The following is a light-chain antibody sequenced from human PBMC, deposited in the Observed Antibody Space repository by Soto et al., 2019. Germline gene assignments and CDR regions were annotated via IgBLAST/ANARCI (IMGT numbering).Light chain of an antibody. CDR3: QQYGMSPWS. CDR1: RSVSNTF. J-gene: IGKJ1*01. Sequence: EIVLTQSPGTLSLSPGERATLSCRASRSVSNTFLAWYQHKPGQAPRLLIYAASSRATGIPDRFSGSGSGTDFTLTISRLEAEDFAVYYCQQYGMSPWSFGQGTKVDIK. CDR2: AAS. V-gene: IGKV3-20*01.